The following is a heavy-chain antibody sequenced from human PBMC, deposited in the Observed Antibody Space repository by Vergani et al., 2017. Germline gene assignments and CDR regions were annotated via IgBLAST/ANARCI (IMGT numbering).Heavy chain of an antibody. V-gene: IGHV4-34*01. CDR1: GGSFSGYY. Sequence: QVQLQQWGAGLLKPSETLSLTCAVYGGSFSGYYWSWIRQPPGKGLEWIGEINHSGSTNYNPSLKSRVTISVDTSKNQFSLKLSSVTAADTAVYYCARHVRYNWFDPWGQGTLVTVSS. CDR2: INHSGST. CDR3: ARHVRYNWFDP. J-gene: IGHJ5*02.